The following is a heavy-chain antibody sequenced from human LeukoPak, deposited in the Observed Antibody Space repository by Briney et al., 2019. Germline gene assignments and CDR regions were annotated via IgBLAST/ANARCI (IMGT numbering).Heavy chain of an antibody. D-gene: IGHD2-15*01. CDR2: IYTSGST. V-gene: IGHV4-4*07. Sequence: PSQTLSLTCTVSGGSISSCYWSWSRKPAGKGLEWIGRIYTSGSTNYNPSLTSRSTVSIDTSKNQFSLNLRSVTAADTAVYYCARGRGLLGYCSGGSCYPGAFDIWGQGTMVTVSS. J-gene: IGHJ3*02. CDR3: ARGRGLLGYCSGGSCYPGAFDI. CDR1: GGSISSCY.